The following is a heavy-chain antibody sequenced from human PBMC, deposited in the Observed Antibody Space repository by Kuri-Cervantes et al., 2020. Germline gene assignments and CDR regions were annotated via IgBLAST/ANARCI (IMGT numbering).Heavy chain of an antibody. CDR1: GFTFSSYD. CDR2: IGTAGDT. V-gene: IGHV3-13*01. D-gene: IGHD3-3*01. Sequence: GESLKISCAASGFTFSSYDMHWVRQATGKGPEWVSAIGTAGDTYYPGSVKGRFTISRENAKNSLYLQMNSLRAGDTAVYYCARDSSLGYDFWSGYYTATDYWGQGTLVTVSS. J-gene: IGHJ4*02. CDR3: ARDSSLGYDFWSGYYTATDY.